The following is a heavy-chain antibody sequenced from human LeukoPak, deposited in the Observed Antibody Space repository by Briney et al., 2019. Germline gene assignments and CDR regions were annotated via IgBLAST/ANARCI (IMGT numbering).Heavy chain of an antibody. J-gene: IGHJ4*02. CDR3: AREYYYDSSGYYYEYDY. Sequence: ASVKVSCKASGYTFTSYAMNWVRQAPGQGLEWMGWINTNTGNPTYAQGFTGRFVFSLDTSVSTADLQISSLKAEDTAVYYCAREYYYDSSGYYYEYDYWGQGTLVTVSS. CDR1: GYTFTSYA. D-gene: IGHD3-22*01. V-gene: IGHV7-4-1*02. CDR2: INTNTGNP.